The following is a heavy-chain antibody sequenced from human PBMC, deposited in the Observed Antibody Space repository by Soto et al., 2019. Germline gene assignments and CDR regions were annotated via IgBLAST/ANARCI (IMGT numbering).Heavy chain of an antibody. CDR1: GYSFTNYW. CDR2: IYPGESDI. V-gene: IGHV5-51*01. CDR3: ATIYSNSYSNYMDV. J-gene: IGHJ6*03. Sequence: GESLKISCKASGYSFTNYWIGWVRQMPGKGLEWMGIIYPGESDIRYGPSFRGQVTISADKSISTAYLQWSSLKASDTAMYYCATIYSNSYSNYMDVWGKGTTVTVSS. D-gene: IGHD4-4*01.